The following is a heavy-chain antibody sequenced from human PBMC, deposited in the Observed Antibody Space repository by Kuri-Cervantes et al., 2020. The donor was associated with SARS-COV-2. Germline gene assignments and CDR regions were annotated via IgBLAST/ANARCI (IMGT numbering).Heavy chain of an antibody. Sequence: GGSLRLSCAASGFTFDDYAMHWVRQAPGKVLEWVSGISWNSGSIGYADSVKGRFTISRDNAKNSLYLQMNSLRAEDTALYYCAKDMATIFGVVIGSGYGMDVWGQGTTVTVSS. CDR1: GFTFDDYA. CDR2: ISWNSGSI. D-gene: IGHD3-3*01. CDR3: AKDMATIFGVVIGSGYGMDV. J-gene: IGHJ6*02. V-gene: IGHV3-9*01.